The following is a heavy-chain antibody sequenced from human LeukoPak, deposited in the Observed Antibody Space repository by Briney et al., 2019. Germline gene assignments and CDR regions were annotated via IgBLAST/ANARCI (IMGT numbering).Heavy chain of an antibody. CDR2: ISGSGGST. D-gene: IGHD3-10*01. CDR1: GFTFSSYA. Sequence: GGSLRLSCAASGFTFSSYAMSWVRQAPGKGLEWVSAISGSGGSTYYADSVKGRFTISRDNSKNTLYLQMNSLSAEDTAIYYCAKRVSYSSGSHFDYWGRGTLVTVSS. J-gene: IGHJ4*02. CDR3: AKRVSYSSGSHFDY. V-gene: IGHV3-23*01.